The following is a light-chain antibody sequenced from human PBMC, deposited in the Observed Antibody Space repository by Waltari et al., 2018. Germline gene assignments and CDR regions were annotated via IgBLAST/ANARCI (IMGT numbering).Light chain of an antibody. CDR3: QQYKNWPQWT. CDR2: SAS. CDR1: QSVNSN. V-gene: IGKV3-15*01. J-gene: IGKJ1*01. Sequence: EMVMTQSPATLSVSPGERATLSCRASQSVNSNLAWYQQKPGQAPRLLIYSASTRATGVPARFSGSGSGTEFTLTISSLQSEDFAVYNCQQYKNWPQWTFGQGTKVDSK.